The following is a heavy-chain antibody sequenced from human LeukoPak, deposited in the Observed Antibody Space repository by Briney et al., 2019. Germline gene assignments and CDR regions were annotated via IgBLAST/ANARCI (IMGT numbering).Heavy chain of an antibody. Sequence: GGSLRLSCAASGFTFSSYAMSWVRQAPGKGLEWVSGINDSGGGTNYADSVRGRFTISRDNSKNTLYPQMNSLRAEDTAVYYCAKAKQWLVRWYFDLWGRGTLVTVSS. D-gene: IGHD6-19*01. CDR1: GFTFSSYA. CDR3: AKAKQWLVRWYFDL. J-gene: IGHJ2*01. V-gene: IGHV3-23*01. CDR2: INDSGGGT.